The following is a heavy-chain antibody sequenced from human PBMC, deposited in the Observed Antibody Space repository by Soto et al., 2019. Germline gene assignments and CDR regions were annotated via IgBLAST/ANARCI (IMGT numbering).Heavy chain of an antibody. D-gene: IGHD1-26*01. V-gene: IGHV3-48*02. CDR3: VREDILGARSFDY. Sequence: GGSLRLSCAASGFTFGAYSMNWVRQAPGKGLEWISYISSLSSPRYYAESVEGRFIISRNNAKNSLYLQMNSLRDEDTAVYFCVREDILGARSFDYWGQGTRVTVS. J-gene: IGHJ4*02. CDR2: ISSLSSPR. CDR1: GFTFGAYS.